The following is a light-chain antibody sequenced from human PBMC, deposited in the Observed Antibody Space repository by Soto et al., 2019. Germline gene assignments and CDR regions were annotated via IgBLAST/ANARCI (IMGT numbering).Light chain of an antibody. CDR3: QHYNNWPALYT. Sequence: EIVMTQSPVTLSVSPGERATLSCRASQSVSNNLAWYQQKPGQAPRLLIYGASTRATGIPARFSGSGSGTEFTLTIGSMESEDFAVYYCQHYNNWPALYTFGQGTKLEIK. CDR1: QSVSNN. CDR2: GAS. J-gene: IGKJ2*01. V-gene: IGKV3-15*01.